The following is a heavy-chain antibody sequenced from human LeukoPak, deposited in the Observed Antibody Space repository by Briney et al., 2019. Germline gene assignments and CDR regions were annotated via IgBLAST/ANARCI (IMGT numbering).Heavy chain of an antibody. J-gene: IGHJ6*03. V-gene: IGHV1-18*01. CDR2: ISAYNGNI. CDR1: GYTFTSYG. CDR3: ARVEGYCSSTSCYTTPYYYYYYMDV. Sequence: GASVKVSCKASGYTFTSYGISWVRQAPGQGLEWMGWISAYNGNINYAQKLQGRVTMTTDTSTSTAYMELRSLRSDDTAVYYCARVEGYCSSTSCYTTPYYYYYYMDVWGKGTTVTVSS. D-gene: IGHD2-2*01.